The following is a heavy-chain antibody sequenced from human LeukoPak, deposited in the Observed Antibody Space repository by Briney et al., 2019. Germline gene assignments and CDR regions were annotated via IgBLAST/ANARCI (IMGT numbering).Heavy chain of an antibody. CDR2: INPNSGGT. J-gene: IGHJ4*02. D-gene: IGHD6-13*01. CDR3: ARAYGTSWYYFDY. Sequence: GASVKVSCKASVSTFTGYYMNWVRQAPGHRLEWMGWINPNSGGTNYAQKFQGRVTMTRDTSISTAYMELTRLRSDDTAVYYCARAYGTSWYYFDYWGQGTLVTVSS. CDR1: VSTFTGYY. V-gene: IGHV1-2*02.